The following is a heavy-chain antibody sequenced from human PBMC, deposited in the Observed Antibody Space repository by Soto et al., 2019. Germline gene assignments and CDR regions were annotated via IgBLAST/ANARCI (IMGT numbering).Heavy chain of an antibody. Sequence: SVKVSCKASGGTFGGQGIAWVRQAPGQGLEWMGGFIAMLGTPTYAKKVQGRATISADESLTSSYLELRSLRSEDTGVYFCARGAMANFDYWGQGTVVTVSS. D-gene: IGHD5-18*01. CDR3: ARGAMANFDY. CDR2: FIAMLGTP. CDR1: GGTFGGQG. V-gene: IGHV1-69*13. J-gene: IGHJ4*02.